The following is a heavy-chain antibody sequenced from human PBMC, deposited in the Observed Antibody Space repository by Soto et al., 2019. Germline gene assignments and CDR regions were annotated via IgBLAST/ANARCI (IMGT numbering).Heavy chain of an antibody. V-gene: IGHV3-33*01. CDR3: ARGGAAPYYCDS. Sequence: VQLVESGGGVVQPGRSLRLSCAASGFTFSSYGMHWVRQAPGKGLEWVAVIWYDGSEKYYADSVKGRFTISRDKSKNTLHLTMNTLNAEDTAVYYCARGGAAPYYCDSWGQGTLVTVSS. D-gene: IGHD3-16*01. CDR2: IWYDGSEK. J-gene: IGHJ4*02. CDR1: GFTFSSYG.